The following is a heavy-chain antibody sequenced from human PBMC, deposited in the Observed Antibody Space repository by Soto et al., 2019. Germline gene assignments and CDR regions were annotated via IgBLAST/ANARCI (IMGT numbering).Heavy chain of an antibody. J-gene: IGHJ4*02. CDR1: GYTCTSYG. CDR2: ISAYNGNT. V-gene: IGHV1-18*04. Sequence: QVQLVQSGAEVKKPGASVKVSCKASGYTCTSYGISWVRQAPGQGLEWMGWISAYNGNTNYAQKLQGRVTMTTDTSTSTAYMVLRSLRSDDTAVYYCARAPPVDTAMVSGYWGQGTLVTVSS. CDR3: ARAPPVDTAMVSGY. D-gene: IGHD5-18*01.